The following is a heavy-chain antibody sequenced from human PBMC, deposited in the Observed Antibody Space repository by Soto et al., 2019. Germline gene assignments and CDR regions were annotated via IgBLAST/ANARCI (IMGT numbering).Heavy chain of an antibody. D-gene: IGHD2-15*01. CDR2: MNTDGSAQ. J-gene: IGHJ6*02. V-gene: IGHV3-7*01. CDR1: GFSFSSYW. Sequence: GGSLRLSCAASGFSFSSYWINWVRQAPGKGLEWVANMNTDGSAQYYVDSVKGRFTISRDNAKNSVSLQMNSLRAEDAAVYYCARDRKGYCSGGSCYHTDHYYYYGMDVWGQGTTVTVSS. CDR3: ARDRKGYCSGGSCYHTDHYYYYGMDV.